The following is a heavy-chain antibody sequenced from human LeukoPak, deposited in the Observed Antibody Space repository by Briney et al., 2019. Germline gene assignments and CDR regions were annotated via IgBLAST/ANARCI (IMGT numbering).Heavy chain of an antibody. J-gene: IGHJ4*02. Sequence: ASVKVSCKASGGTFSSYAISWVRQAPGQGLEWMGGIIPIFGTANYAQKFQGRVTITTDGSTSTAYMELSSLRSEDTAVYYCASTSSGWYAVNWGQGTLVTVSS. CDR1: GGTFSSYA. V-gene: IGHV1-69*05. D-gene: IGHD6-19*01. CDR2: IIPIFGTA. CDR3: ASTSSGWYAVN.